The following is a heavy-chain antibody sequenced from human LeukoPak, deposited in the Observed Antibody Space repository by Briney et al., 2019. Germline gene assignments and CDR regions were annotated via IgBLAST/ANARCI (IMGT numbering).Heavy chain of an antibody. CDR1: GFTFSDYY. CDR2: ISSSGSTI. CDR3: ARERVGYCSGGSCYSFPHYYYGMDV. J-gene: IGHJ6*02. D-gene: IGHD2-15*01. V-gene: IGHV3-11*01. Sequence: GGSLRLSCAASGFTFSDYYMSWIRQAPGKGLEWVSYISSSGSTIYYADSVKGRFTISRDNAKNSLYLQMNSLRAEGTAVYYCARERVGYCSGGSCYSFPHYYYGMDVWGQGTTVTVSS.